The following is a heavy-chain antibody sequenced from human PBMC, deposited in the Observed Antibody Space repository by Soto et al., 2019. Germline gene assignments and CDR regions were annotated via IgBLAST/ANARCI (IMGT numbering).Heavy chain of an antibody. CDR3: ARDRDYGDYSPDNWFDP. D-gene: IGHD4-17*01. V-gene: IGHV1-69*08. Sequence: QVQLVQSGAEVKKPGSSVKVSCKASGGTFSSYTISWVRQAPGQGLEWMGRIIPILGIANYAQKFQGRVTITADKSTRTAYMELSSLRSEDTAVYYCARDRDYGDYSPDNWFDPWGQGTLVTVSS. CDR1: GGTFSSYT. CDR2: IIPILGIA. J-gene: IGHJ5*02.